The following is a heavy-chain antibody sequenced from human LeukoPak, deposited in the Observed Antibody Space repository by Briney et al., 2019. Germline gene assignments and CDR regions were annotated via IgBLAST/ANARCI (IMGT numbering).Heavy chain of an antibody. J-gene: IGHJ4*02. D-gene: IGHD3-22*01. CDR3: AIMHPYYDGSGYWVQ. Sequence: GESLRLSCAASGFTFSSYAMSWVRQAPGKGLEWVSGISTSGGSSSYADSVKGRFTISRDNPRNTLYMQMNSLRAEDTALYYCAIMHPYYDGSGYWVQWGQGTLVTVSS. CDR1: GFTFSSYA. CDR2: ISTSGGSS. V-gene: IGHV3-23*01.